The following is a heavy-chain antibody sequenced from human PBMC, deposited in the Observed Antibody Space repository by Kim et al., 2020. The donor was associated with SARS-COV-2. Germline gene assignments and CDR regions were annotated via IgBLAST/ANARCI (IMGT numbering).Heavy chain of an antibody. V-gene: IGHV1-18*01. CDR2: IRGSNDDT. Sequence: ASVKVSCKASGYSFTTYGITWVRQAPGQGLEWMGWIRGSNDDTNYARNLQGRVTVTKDTSTGTAYMELRSLGSDDTAIYYFARANAFGDFGMECWGQGTL. CDR3: ARANAFGDFGMEC. CDR1: GYSFTTYG. D-gene: IGHD3-3*01. J-gene: IGHJ4*02.